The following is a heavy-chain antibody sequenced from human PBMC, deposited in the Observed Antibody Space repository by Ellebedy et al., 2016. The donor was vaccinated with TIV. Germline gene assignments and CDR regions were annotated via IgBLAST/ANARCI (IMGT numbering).Heavy chain of an antibody. CDR3: AKGGVAWCMDV. Sequence: GESLKISCAASGLTFSSYSMNWVRQAPGKGLEWVSSISSSSSYIYYADSVKGRFTISRDNAKNSLYLQMNSLRAEDTAVYYCAKGGVAWCMDVWGPGTTVTVSS. CDR1: GLTFSSYS. CDR2: ISSSSSYI. J-gene: IGHJ6*02. V-gene: IGHV3-21*01. D-gene: IGHD2-8*02.